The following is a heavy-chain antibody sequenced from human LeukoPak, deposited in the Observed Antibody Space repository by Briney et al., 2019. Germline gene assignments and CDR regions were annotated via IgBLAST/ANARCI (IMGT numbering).Heavy chain of an antibody. CDR1: GYTFTSYG. CDR3: ARVDCSSTSLCYYYYYGMDV. Sequence: ASVKVSCKASGYTFTSYGISWVRQAPGQGLEWTGWISAYNGNTNYAQKLQGRVTMTTDTSTSTAYMELRSLRSDDTAVYYCARVDCSSTSLCYYYYYGMDVWGQGTTVTVSS. V-gene: IGHV1-18*01. CDR2: ISAYNGNT. J-gene: IGHJ6*02. D-gene: IGHD2-2*01.